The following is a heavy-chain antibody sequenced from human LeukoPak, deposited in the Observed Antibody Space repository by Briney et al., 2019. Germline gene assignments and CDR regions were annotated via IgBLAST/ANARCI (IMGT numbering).Heavy chain of an antibody. J-gene: IGHJ4*02. CDR2: ISGSGGST. CDR1: GFTFSSYA. CDR3: AKELAVAGTFDY. D-gene: IGHD6-19*01. Sequence: SGGSLTLSCAASGFTFSSYAMSWVRQAPGKGLEWVLSISGSGGSTYYADSVKGRFTISRDNSKNTLYLQMNSLRAEDTAVYYCAKELAVAGTFDYWGQGTPVTVSS. V-gene: IGHV3-23*01.